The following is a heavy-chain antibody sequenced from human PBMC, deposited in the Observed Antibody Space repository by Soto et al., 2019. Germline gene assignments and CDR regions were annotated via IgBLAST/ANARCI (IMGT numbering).Heavy chain of an antibody. Sequence: HGESLKISCKVSGYSFTSYWISWVRQMPGKGLEWMGRIDPSDSYTNYSPSFQGHVTISADKSISTAYLQWSSLKASDTAMYYCARQSIVVVPAAIRGAFDAFDIWGQGTMVTVSS. CDR1: GYSFTSYW. V-gene: IGHV5-10-1*01. J-gene: IGHJ3*02. CDR2: IDPSDSYT. CDR3: ARQSIVVVPAAIRGAFDAFDI. D-gene: IGHD2-2*02.